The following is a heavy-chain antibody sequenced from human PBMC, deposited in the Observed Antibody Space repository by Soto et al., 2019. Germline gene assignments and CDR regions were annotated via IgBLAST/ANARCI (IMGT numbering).Heavy chain of an antibody. CDR3: GSLIVVADHEYFQY. D-gene: IGHD3-22*01. Sequence: ASVKVSCKASGYTFTSYGISWVRQAPGQGLEWMGWISAYNGNTNYAQKLQGRVTMTTDTSTSTAYMELRSLRSDDTAVYYCGSLIVVADHEYFQYWGQGTLVTVSS. J-gene: IGHJ1*01. CDR1: GYTFTSYG. V-gene: IGHV1-18*01. CDR2: ISAYNGNT.